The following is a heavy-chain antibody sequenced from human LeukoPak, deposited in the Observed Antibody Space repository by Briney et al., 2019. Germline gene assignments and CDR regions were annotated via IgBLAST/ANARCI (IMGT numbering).Heavy chain of an antibody. CDR2: IYYSGST. Sequence: PSETLSLTCTVSSGSISSGDYYWSWIRQPPGKALEWVGYIYYSGSTYYNPSLKGRVTISVDTSKNQFSLKLSSVTAADTAVYYCARSRLQLVLDAFDIWGQGTMVTVSS. D-gene: IGHD6-13*01. J-gene: IGHJ3*02. CDR1: SGSISSGDYY. CDR3: ARSRLQLVLDAFDI. V-gene: IGHV4-30-4*08.